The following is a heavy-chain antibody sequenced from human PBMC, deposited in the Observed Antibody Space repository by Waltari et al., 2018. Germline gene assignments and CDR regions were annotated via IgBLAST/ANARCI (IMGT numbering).Heavy chain of an antibody. D-gene: IGHD4-17*01. CDR2: ISHRGST. CDR3: ARGPMLDYGDNSGHYYYGLDV. J-gene: IGHJ6*02. V-gene: IGHV4-34*01. Sequence: QVQLQQWGAGLLKPSETLSRTCAVYGESFSGYFWSWIRQPPGKGLEWIGEISHRGSTNCNPSIQNPVTISVDTSKKQFSLKLTSVTAADAAVYYCARGPMLDYGDNSGHYYYGLDVWGQGTTVIVSS. CDR1: GESFSGYF.